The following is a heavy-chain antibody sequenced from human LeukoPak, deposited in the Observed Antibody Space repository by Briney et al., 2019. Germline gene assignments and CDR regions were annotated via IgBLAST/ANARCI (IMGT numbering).Heavy chain of an antibody. Sequence: GGSLRLSCAASGFPLSSYAMSWVRQASGKGLEWVSATSSSDPGTYYADSVKGRFTISRDNSKNTLYLQMNSLRAEDTAVYYCAKVKGWGTQTTSEFDYWGQGTLVTVSS. D-gene: IGHD3-16*01. V-gene: IGHV3-23*01. CDR2: TSSSDPGT. J-gene: IGHJ4*02. CDR3: AKVKGWGTQTTSEFDY. CDR1: GFPLSSYA.